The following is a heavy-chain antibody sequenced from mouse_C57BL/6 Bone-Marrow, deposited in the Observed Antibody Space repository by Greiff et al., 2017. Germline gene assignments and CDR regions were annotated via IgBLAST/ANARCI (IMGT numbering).Heavy chain of an antibody. J-gene: IGHJ2*01. CDR2: IHPTSGST. CDR1: GYTFTSYW. D-gene: IGHD1-3*01. CDR3: AVNYYFDY. Sequence: VQLQQPGAELVKPGASVKLSCKASGYTFTSYWMPWVKPRPGQGLEWIGMIHPTSGSTNYNEKFKSKATLTVDKSSSTAYMQLSILTAEDSAVYYCAVNYYFDYWGQGTTLTVSS. V-gene: IGHV1-64*01.